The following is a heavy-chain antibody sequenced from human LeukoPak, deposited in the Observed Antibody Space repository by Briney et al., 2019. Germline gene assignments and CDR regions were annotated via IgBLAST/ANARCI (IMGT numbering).Heavy chain of an antibody. D-gene: IGHD3-10*01. V-gene: IGHV5-10-1*01. CDR1: GYSFTSYW. Sequence: GESLKISCKGSGYSFTSYWISWVRQMPGEGLGWMGRIDPSDSYTNYSPSFQGHVTISADKSISTAYLQWSSLKASDTAMYYCARHGYYYGSGSSWFDPWGQGTLVTVSS. J-gene: IGHJ5*02. CDR2: IDPSDSYT. CDR3: ARHGYYYGSGSSWFDP.